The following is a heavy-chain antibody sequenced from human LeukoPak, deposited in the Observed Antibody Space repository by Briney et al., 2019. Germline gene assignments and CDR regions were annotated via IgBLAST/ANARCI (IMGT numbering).Heavy chain of an antibody. D-gene: IGHD2-8*01. J-gene: IGHJ4*02. Sequence: GGSLRLSCVASGFTFSGFTMNWVRQAPGKGLEWVSSISSSYDYMYYADSVKGRFTISRDNAKNSLYLQMNSLRAEDTAVYYCARDAGYCTNGVCYIGYWGQGTLVTVSS. CDR2: ISSSYDYM. V-gene: IGHV3-21*01. CDR3: ARDAGYCTNGVCYIGY. CDR1: GFTFSGFT.